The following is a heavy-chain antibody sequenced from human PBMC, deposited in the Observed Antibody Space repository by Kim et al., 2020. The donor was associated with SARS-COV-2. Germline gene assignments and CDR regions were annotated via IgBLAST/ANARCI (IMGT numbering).Heavy chain of an antibody. CDR2: ISVSGGST. Sequence: GGSLRLSCAASGFTFSSYAMSWVRQAPGKGLEWVAAISVSGGSTYYADSVKGRFTISRDNSKNTLYLQMNSLRAEDTAVYYCARIPSKYYFDYWGQGTLVTVSS. CDR3: ARIPSKYYFDY. V-gene: IGHV3-23*01. CDR1: GFTFSSYA. J-gene: IGHJ4*02.